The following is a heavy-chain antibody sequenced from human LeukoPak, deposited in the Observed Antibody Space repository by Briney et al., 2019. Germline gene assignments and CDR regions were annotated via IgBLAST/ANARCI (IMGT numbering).Heavy chain of an antibody. CDR1: DASFSSSGYY. CDR3: ARQYYDIFTGYQYHFDY. D-gene: IGHD3-9*01. CDR2: IYYSGTT. V-gene: IGHV4-39*01. Sequence: PSETLSLTCTVSDASFSSSGYYWGWIRQPPGKGLEWIGSIYYSGTTYYNPSLRSRVTISVDTSKNQFSLKLSSVTAAGTAVYYCARQYYDIFTGYQYHFDYWGQGTLVTVSS. J-gene: IGHJ4*02.